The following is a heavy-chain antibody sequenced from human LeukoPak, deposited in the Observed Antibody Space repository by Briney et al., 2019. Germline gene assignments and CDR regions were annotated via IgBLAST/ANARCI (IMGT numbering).Heavy chain of an antibody. CDR2: IYYSGST. V-gene: IGHV4-59*01. CDR3: ASITTDYYYGIDV. CDR1: GGSISSYY. D-gene: IGHD3-3*01. Sequence: SETLSLTCTVSGGSISSYYWSWIRQPPGKGLEWVGYIYYSGSTNYNPSLESRVTISVDTSKHQFSLKLSSVTAADTAVYYCASITTDYYYGIDVWGQGTTVTVSS. J-gene: IGHJ6*02.